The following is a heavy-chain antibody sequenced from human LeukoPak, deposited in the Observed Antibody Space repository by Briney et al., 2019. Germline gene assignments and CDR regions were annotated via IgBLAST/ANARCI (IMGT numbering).Heavy chain of an antibody. V-gene: IGHV3-53*01. CDR3: ARGAGTRDSYNYDY. Sequence: GGSLRLSCAASGFTVSSNYMSWVRQAPGKGLEWVSVIYSGGSTYYADSVKGRFTISRDNSKNTLYLQMNSLRAEDTAVYYCARGAGTRDSYNYDYWGQGTLVTVSS. CDR2: IYSGGST. J-gene: IGHJ4*02. D-gene: IGHD5-24*01. CDR1: GFTVSSNY.